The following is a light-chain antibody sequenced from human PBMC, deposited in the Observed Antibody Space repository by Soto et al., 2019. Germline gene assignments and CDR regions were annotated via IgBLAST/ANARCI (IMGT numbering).Light chain of an antibody. CDR3: SSYPSSSTKGV. V-gene: IGLV2-14*01. J-gene: IGLJ1*01. Sequence: QSVLTQPASVSGSAGQSITISCTGTSRDVGRFNFVSWYQQHPGKAPKLIIFEVTNRPSGVSNRFSGSKSGNTASLTISGLQAEDEADYYCSSYPSSSTKGVFGTGTKVTVL. CDR2: EVT. CDR1: SRDVGRFNF.